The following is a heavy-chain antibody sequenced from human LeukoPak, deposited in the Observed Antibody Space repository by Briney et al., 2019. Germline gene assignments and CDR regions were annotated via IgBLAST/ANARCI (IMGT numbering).Heavy chain of an antibody. Sequence: PGGSLRLSCAASGFTFSSYAMHWVRQAPGKGLEWVAVISYDGSNKYYADSVKGRFTISRDNSKNTLYLQMNSLRAEDTAVYYCARPDCKCISFYGGNYHYYYSIDVWGQGTTVTVSS. CDR1: GFTFSSYA. V-gene: IGHV3-30*04. CDR3: ARPDCKCISFYGGNYHYYYSIDV. J-gene: IGHJ6*01. CDR2: ISYDGSNK. D-gene: IGHD2-2*01.